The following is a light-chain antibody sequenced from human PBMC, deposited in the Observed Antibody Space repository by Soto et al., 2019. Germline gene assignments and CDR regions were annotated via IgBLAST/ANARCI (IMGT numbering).Light chain of an antibody. V-gene: IGKV3-11*01. CDR1: QSLSSN. CDR3: QQRSNGPPVT. CDR2: DAS. J-gene: IGKJ5*01. Sequence: EIVMTQSPGTLSVSPGERATLSCRASQSLSSNLAWYQQKPGQAPRLLIYDASNRATGIPARFSGSGSGTDFTLTISSLEPEDFAVYYCQQRSNGPPVTFGQGTRREIK.